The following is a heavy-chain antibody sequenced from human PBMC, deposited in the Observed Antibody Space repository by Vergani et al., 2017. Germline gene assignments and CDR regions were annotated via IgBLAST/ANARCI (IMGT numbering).Heavy chain of an antibody. D-gene: IGHD3-3*01. Sequence: EVMLVQSGAEVKKPGESLKISCKYSESSFISNEIAWVRQMSGKGLQWMGLIFPGDSQIRSSLSFQGRVTISADKSISTAYLQWYSLQASDTAMYYCARLGDGYYYHGFDIWGQGTAVTVSS. V-gene: IGHV5-51*03. CDR1: ESSFISNE. CDR3: ARLGDGYYYHGFDI. CDR2: IFPGDSQI. J-gene: IGHJ3*02.